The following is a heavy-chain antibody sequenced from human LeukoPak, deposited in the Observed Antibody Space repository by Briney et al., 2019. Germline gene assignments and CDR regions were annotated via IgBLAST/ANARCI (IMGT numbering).Heavy chain of an antibody. CDR3: ARGSNFWSGYYQAYFDP. D-gene: IGHD3-3*01. Sequence: GASVKVSCKASGYTFPGHFIHWVRLAPGQGLQWMGWINPNSGVTNYARDFQGRVTMTSDTSVSAAYMELSRLTSDDTAVYFCARGSNFWSGYYQAYFDPWGQGILVTVAS. CDR1: GYTFPGHF. J-gene: IGHJ5*02. V-gene: IGHV1-2*02. CDR2: INPNSGVT.